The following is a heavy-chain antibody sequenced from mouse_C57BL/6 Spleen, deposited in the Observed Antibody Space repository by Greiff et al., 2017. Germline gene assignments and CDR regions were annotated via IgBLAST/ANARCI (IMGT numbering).Heavy chain of an antibody. CDR1: GYTFTSYW. CDR2: IDPSDSYT. J-gene: IGHJ3*01. CDR3: ARDYDSH. V-gene: IGHV1-69*01. D-gene: IGHD2-4*01. Sequence: QVQLQQPGAELVMPGASVKLSCKASGYTFTSYWMHWVKQRPGQGLEWIGEIDPSDSYTNYNEKFKGKATLTAGKSSSTAYMQLSSLTSEDSAVYFCARDYDSHWGQGTLVTVSA.